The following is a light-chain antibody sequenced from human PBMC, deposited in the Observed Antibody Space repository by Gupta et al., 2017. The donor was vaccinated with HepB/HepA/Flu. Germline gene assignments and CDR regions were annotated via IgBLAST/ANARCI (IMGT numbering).Light chain of an antibody. CDR2: AAS. V-gene: IGKV1-9*01. Sequence: IQLTQSPSFLSASVGDRVTITCLASQGVRNYLAWYQQRPGKAPDLLIYAASTLQSGVPSRFSGSGSETEFTLTISSLQPEDFATYYCQQLNAYPLFAFGPGTKVDVK. CDR3: QQLNAYPLFA. CDR1: QGVRNY. J-gene: IGKJ3*01.